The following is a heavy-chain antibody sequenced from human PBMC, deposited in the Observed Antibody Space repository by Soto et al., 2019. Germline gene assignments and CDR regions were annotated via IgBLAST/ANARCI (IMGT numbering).Heavy chain of an antibody. CDR1: GFTFSTYG. D-gene: IGHD3-9*01. CDR3: AKDHSDWTIGS. CDR2: ISDDGSNK. J-gene: IGHJ4*02. Sequence: QVQLVESGGGVVQPGRSLRLSCAASGFTFSTYGMHWVRQAPGKGLEWVAVISDDGSNKYYADSVKGRFTISRDNSKNTLYLQKNSLRAEDTAVYYCAKDHSDWTIGSWGQGTLVTVSS. V-gene: IGHV3-30*18.